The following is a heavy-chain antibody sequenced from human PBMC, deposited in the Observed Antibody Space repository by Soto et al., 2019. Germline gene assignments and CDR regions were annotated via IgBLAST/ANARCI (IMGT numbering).Heavy chain of an antibody. CDR1: GFTFSSYA. Sequence: EVQLLESGGGLVQPGGSLRLSCAASGFTFSSYAMSWFRQSPGKGLEWVSSISVSGGSTYYADSVKGRFTISRDNSKSTLFLPMTSLRAEATDVYYCAKAAGSGYYPVDYWGQGTLVTVSS. CDR3: AKAAGSGYYPVDY. D-gene: IGHD3-22*01. CDR2: ISVSGGST. V-gene: IGHV3-23*01. J-gene: IGHJ4*02.